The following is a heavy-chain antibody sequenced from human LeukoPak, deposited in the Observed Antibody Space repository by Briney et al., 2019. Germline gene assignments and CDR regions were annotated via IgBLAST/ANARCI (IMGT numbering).Heavy chain of an antibody. CDR2: ISYDGSNK. Sequence: GGSLRLSCAASGFTFSSYGMHWVRQAPGKGLEWVAVISYDGSNKYYADSVKGRFTISRDNSKNTLYLQMNSLRAEDTAVYYCAKDSSSWYSYNWFDPWGQGTLVTVSS. J-gene: IGHJ5*02. CDR3: AKDSSSWYSYNWFDP. CDR1: GFTFSSYG. D-gene: IGHD6-13*01. V-gene: IGHV3-30*18.